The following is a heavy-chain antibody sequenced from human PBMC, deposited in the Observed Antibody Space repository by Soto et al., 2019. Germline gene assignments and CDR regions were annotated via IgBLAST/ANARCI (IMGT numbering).Heavy chain of an antibody. CDR2: IIPLFGTT. J-gene: IGHJ3*02. V-gene: IGHV1-69*01. CDR1: GGTFNNYA. CDR3: ARPRSHYYDRSAERAFDI. D-gene: IGHD3-22*01. Sequence: QVQLVQSGAEVKKPGSSVKVSCKASGGTFNNYAISWVRQAPGQGLEWMGGIIPLFGTTNYAQKFQGRVTITADESTSTAYMELCSLRSEDTAFYYCARPRSHYYDRSAERAFDIWGQGTMVTVSS.